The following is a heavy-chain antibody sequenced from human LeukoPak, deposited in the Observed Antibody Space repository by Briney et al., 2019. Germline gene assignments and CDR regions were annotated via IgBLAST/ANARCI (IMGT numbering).Heavy chain of an antibody. J-gene: IGHJ3*02. V-gene: IGHV1-69*13. CDR2: IIPIFGTA. CDR3: ARDLVGVQMGYCSGGSCYLGAFDI. Sequence: SVKVSCKASGGTFSSYAISWVRQAPGQGLEWMGGIIPIFGTANYAQKFQGRVTITADESTSTAYMELSSLRSEDTAVYYCARDLVGVQMGYCSGGSCYLGAFDIWGQGTMVTVSS. CDR1: GGTFSSYA. D-gene: IGHD2-15*01.